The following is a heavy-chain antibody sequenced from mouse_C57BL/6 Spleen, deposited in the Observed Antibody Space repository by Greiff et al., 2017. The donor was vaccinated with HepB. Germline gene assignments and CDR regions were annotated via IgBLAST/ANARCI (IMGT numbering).Heavy chain of an antibody. J-gene: IGHJ4*01. CDR2: ISSGSSTI. Sequence: DVRLVESGGGLVKPGGSLKLSCAASGFTFSDYGMHWVRQAPEKGLEWVAYISSGSSTIYYADTVKGRFTISRDNAKNNLFLQMTSLRSEDTAMYYCARPHYYGSSPYAMDYWGQGTSVTVSS. V-gene: IGHV5-17*01. CDR1: GFTFSDYG. D-gene: IGHD1-1*01. CDR3: ARPHYYGSSPYAMDY.